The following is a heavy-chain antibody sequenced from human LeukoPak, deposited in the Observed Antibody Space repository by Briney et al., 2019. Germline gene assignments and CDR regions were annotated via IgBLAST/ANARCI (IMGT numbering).Heavy chain of an antibody. CDR1: GYTFTGYY. J-gene: IGHJ4*02. CDR2: INPNSGGT. D-gene: IGHD2-15*01. Sequence: ASVKVSCKASGYTFTGYYMRWVRQAPGQGLEWMGRINPNSGGTNYAQKFQGRVTMTRDTSISTAYMELSRLRSDDTAVYYCARVRGVGGYSDYWGQGTLVTVSS. V-gene: IGHV1-2*06. CDR3: ARVRGVGGYSDY.